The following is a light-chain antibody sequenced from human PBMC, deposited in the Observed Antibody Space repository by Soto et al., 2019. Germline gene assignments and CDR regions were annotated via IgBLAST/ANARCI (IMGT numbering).Light chain of an antibody. CDR2: DTS. V-gene: IGKV3-11*01. CDR3: HQRKSRPRT. Sequence: LLSLSPGPRSSCPGEIATLSCRASQTVSNKLAWYQHKPGQAPRLLIYDTSNRATGIPARFSGSGSGTDFTLTISCLEPEDFAVYYCHQRKSRPRTFGEGTKVEI. CDR1: QTVSNK. J-gene: IGKJ4*02.